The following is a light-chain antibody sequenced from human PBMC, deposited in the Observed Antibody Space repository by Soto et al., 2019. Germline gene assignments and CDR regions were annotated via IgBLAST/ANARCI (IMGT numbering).Light chain of an antibody. J-gene: IGKJ1*01. Sequence: EIVMTQSPATLSVSPGERATLSCRASQSVSSNLAWYQQKPGQAPRLLIYGASTRATGIPARFSGSGSGTEFTLPISRLEPEDFAVYYCQQYGSSPRTFGQGTKVDIK. CDR2: GAS. V-gene: IGKV3-15*01. CDR3: QQYGSSPRT. CDR1: QSVSSN.